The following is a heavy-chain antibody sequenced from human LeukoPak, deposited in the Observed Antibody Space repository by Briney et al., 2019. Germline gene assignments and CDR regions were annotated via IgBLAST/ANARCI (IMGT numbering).Heavy chain of an antibody. CDR1: GGTFSSYA. CDR2: IVPIFGTA. Sequence: SVKVSCKASGGTFSSYAISWVRQAPGQGLEWMGGIVPIFGTANYAQKFQGRVTITTDESTSTAYMELSSLRSEDTAVYYCARDGDSSGASDIWGQGTMVTVSS. CDR3: ARDGDSSGASDI. V-gene: IGHV1-69*05. J-gene: IGHJ3*02.